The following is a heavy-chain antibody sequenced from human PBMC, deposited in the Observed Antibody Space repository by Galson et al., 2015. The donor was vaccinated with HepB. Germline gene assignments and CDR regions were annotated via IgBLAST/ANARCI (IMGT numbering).Heavy chain of an antibody. J-gene: IGHJ6*02. V-gene: IGHV5-51*03. D-gene: IGHD5-18*01. CDR3: ARWGIQLDYYYYGMDV. CDR1: GNSFSNYW. CDR2: IYPGDSDT. Sequence: QSGAEVKKPGESLRISCKASGNSFSNYWIGWVRQMPGKGLEWMGIIYPGDSDTRYSPSFQGHVTISADKSISTAYLQWSSLKASDTAMYYCARWGIQLDYYYYGMDVWGQGTTVTVSS.